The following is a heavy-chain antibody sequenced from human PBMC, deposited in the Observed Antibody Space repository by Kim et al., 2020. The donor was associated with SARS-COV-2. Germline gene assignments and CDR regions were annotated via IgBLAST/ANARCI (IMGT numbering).Heavy chain of an antibody. CDR3: AHSGPTVTTRPVGGSYYYYYGMDV. D-gene: IGHD4-17*01. Sequence: SGPTLVKPTQTLTLTCTFSGFSLSTSGVGVGWIRQPPGKALEWLALIYWDDDKRYSPSLKSRLTITKDTSKNQVVLTMTNMDPVDTATYYCAHSGPTVTTRPVGGSYYYYYGMDVWGQGTTVTVSS. CDR1: GFSLSTSGVG. V-gene: IGHV2-5*02. CDR2: IYWDDDK. J-gene: IGHJ6*02.